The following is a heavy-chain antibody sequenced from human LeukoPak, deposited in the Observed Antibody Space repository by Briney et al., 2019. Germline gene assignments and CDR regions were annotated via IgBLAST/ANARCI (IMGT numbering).Heavy chain of an antibody. CDR3: ARGFGGDYEFDY. CDR1: GFTFSSYG. Sequence: GRSLRLSCAASGFTFSSYGMHWVRQAPGKGLEWVAVIWYDGSNKYYADSVKGRFTISGDNSKNTLYLQMNSLRAEDTAVYYCARGFGGDYEFDYWGQGTLVTVSS. J-gene: IGHJ4*02. D-gene: IGHD4-17*01. V-gene: IGHV3-33*01. CDR2: IWYDGSNK.